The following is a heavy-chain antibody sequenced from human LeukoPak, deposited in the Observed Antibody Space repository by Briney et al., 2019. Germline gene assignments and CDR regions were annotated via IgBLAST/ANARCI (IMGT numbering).Heavy chain of an antibody. CDR2: IYPGDSDT. Sequence: GESLKISCKGSGYSFTSYGIGWVRQMPGKGLEWMGIIYPGDSDTRYSPSFQGQVTISADKSISTDYLQWSSLKASDTAMYYCARGHMVRGVPDAFDIWGQGTMVTVSS. D-gene: IGHD3-10*01. CDR1: GYSFTSYG. CDR3: ARGHMVRGVPDAFDI. V-gene: IGHV5-51*01. J-gene: IGHJ3*02.